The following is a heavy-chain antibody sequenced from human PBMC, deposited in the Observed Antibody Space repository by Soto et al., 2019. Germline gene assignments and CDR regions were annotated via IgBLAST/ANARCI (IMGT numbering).Heavy chain of an antibody. V-gene: IGHV4-59*01. CDR3: AREFSGVGYMDV. D-gene: IGHD1-26*01. CDR2: IYSSGST. Sequence: QVQLQESGPGLVKPSETLSLTCSVSGGSINSYHLSCIRQPPWKGLDWVGYIYSSGSTNYNPSLKRRVTISLDTSKKQFSLRLTSVTAADTAVYYCAREFSGVGYMDVWGKGTTVTVSS. J-gene: IGHJ6*03. CDR1: GGSINSYH.